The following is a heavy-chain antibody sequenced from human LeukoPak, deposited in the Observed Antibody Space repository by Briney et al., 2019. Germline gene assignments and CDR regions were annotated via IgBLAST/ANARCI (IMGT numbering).Heavy chain of an antibody. CDR2: ISSSSSYI. CDR3: AREPVAGYYYYMDV. Sequence: GGSLRLSCAASGFTFSGYSMNWVRQAPGKGLEGVSSISSSSSYIYYADSVKGRFAISRDNAKNSLYLQMNSLRAEDTAVYYCAREPVAGYYYYMDVWGKETTVTVSS. J-gene: IGHJ6*03. V-gene: IGHV3-21*01. D-gene: IGHD6-19*01. CDR1: GFTFSGYS.